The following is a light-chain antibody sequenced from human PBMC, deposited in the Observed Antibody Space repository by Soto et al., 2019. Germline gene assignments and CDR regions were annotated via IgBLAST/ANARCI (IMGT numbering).Light chain of an antibody. Sequence: EIVMTQSPGTVSVFPGETVTLSCRASQSFNSIYLAWYQHKLGQAPRLLIYGASTRATGIPDRFSGSGSGTDFTLTISRLEPEDFAVFYCQQYGSSPQTFGQGTKVDIK. J-gene: IGKJ1*01. CDR1: QSFNSIY. CDR3: QQYGSSPQT. CDR2: GAS. V-gene: IGKV3-20*01.